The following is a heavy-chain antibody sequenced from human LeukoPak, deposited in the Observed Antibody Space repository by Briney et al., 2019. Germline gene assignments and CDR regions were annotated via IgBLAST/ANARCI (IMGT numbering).Heavy chain of an antibody. Sequence: SETLSLTCAVYGYSLTNHYWIWIRQPPGKGLEWVGEVLHTGGTNYNPSLKSRVTITVDTSKNQFFLKLTSVTAADTAVYYCARGPAAIHPWGPGTLVTVSS. V-gene: IGHV4-34*12. CDR3: ARGPAAIHP. CDR2: VLHTGGT. J-gene: IGHJ5*02. D-gene: IGHD2-2*01. CDR1: GYSLTNHY.